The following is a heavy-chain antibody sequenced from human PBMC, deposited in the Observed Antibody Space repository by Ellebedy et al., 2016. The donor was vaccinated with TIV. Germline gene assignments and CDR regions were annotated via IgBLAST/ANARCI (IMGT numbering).Heavy chain of an antibody. Sequence: ASVKVSCXASGYTFTGYYMHWARQAPGQGLEWMGIINPSGGSTSYAQKFQGRVTMTTDTSTSTAYMELRSLRSDDTAVYYCARDLGYSGSYTYYYYGMDVWGQGTTVTVSS. CDR3: ARDLGYSGSYTYYYYGMDV. CDR2: INPSGGST. J-gene: IGHJ6*02. D-gene: IGHD1-26*01. V-gene: IGHV1-46*01. CDR1: GYTFTGYY.